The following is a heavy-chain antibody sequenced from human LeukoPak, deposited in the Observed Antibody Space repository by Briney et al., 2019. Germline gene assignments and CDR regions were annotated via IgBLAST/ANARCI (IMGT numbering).Heavy chain of an antibody. J-gene: IGHJ4*02. Sequence: ASVKVSCKASGYTFTSYYMHWVRQAPGQGLEWMGWISAYNGNTNYAQKLQGRVTMTTDTSTSTAYMELRSLRSDDTAVYYCAREVGATKDYWGQGTLVTVSS. V-gene: IGHV1-18*04. CDR1: GYTFTSYY. D-gene: IGHD1-26*01. CDR3: AREVGATKDY. CDR2: ISAYNGNT.